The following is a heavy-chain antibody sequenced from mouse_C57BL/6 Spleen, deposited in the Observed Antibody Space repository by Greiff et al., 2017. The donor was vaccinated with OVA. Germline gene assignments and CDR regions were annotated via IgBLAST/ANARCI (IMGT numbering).Heavy chain of an antibody. CDR1: GFTFSDYG. V-gene: IGHV5-17*01. Sequence: EVQGVESGGGLVKPGGSLKLSCAASGFTFSDYGMHWVRQAPEKGLEWVAYISSGSSTIYYADTVKGRFTISRDNAKNTLFLQMTSLRSEDTAMYYCARGTTVHYFDYWGQGTTLTVSS. CDR2: ISSGSSTI. D-gene: IGHD1-1*01. J-gene: IGHJ2*01. CDR3: ARGTTVHYFDY.